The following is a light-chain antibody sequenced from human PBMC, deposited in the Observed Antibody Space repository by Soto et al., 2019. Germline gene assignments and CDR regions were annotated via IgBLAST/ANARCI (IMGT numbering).Light chain of an antibody. CDR2: EGS. CDR3: CSYAGSSTRRV. CDR1: SSDVGSYNL. J-gene: IGLJ3*02. V-gene: IGLV2-23*01. Sequence: QSALTQPASVSGSPGQSITISCTGTSSDVGSYNLVSWYQQHPGKAPKLMIYEGSKRPSGVSNRFSGSKSGNTASLTISGLQAEDEAAYYCCSYAGSSTRRVFGGGTKLTVL.